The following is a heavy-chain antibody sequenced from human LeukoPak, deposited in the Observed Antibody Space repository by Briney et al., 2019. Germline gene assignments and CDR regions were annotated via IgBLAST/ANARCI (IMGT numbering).Heavy chain of an antibody. D-gene: IGHD6-6*01. CDR3: ARDPRYSSSSDY. V-gene: IGHV3-30-3*01. CDR2: ISYDGSNK. CDR1: GFTFSSYA. Sequence: GRSLRLSCAASGFTFSSYAMHWVRQAPGKGPELVAVISYDGSNKYYADSVKGRFTISRDNSKNTLYLQMNSLRAEDTAVYYCARDPRYSSSSDYWGQGTLVTVSS. J-gene: IGHJ4*02.